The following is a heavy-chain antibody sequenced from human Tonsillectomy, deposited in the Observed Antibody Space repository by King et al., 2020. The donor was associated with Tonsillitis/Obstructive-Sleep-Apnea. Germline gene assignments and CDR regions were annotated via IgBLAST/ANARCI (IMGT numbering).Heavy chain of an antibody. V-gene: IGHV4-4*02. CDR3: AKGGDCSSSSCFSHYTYYYYMDV. Sequence: VQLQESGPGLVKPSGTLSLTCAVSGGSITSGNWWTWVRQPPGKGLEWIGEIYHSGSTNYNPSLKRRLTISVDRSKNQFSLKLTSVTAADTAVYYCAKGGDCSSSSCFSHYTYYYYMDVWGRGTTVTVSS. CDR1: GGSITSGNW. J-gene: IGHJ6*03. D-gene: IGHD2-2*01. CDR2: IYHSGST.